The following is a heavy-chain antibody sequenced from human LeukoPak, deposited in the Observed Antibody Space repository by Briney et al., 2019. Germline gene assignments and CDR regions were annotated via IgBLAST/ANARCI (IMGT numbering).Heavy chain of an antibody. CDR2: IYYSGST. CDR3: ARGKLGMEAFDI. D-gene: IGHD7-27*01. Sequence: PSEPLSLTCTVSGGSISSYYWSWIRQPPGKGLEWIGYIYYSGSTNYNPSLKSRVTISVDTSKNQFSLKLSSVTAADTAVYYCARGKLGMEAFDIWGQGTMVTVSS. CDR1: GGSISSYY. J-gene: IGHJ3*02. V-gene: IGHV4-59*01.